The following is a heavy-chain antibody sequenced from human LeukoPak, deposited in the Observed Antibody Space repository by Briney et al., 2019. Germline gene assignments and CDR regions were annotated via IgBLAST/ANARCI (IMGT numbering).Heavy chain of an antibody. D-gene: IGHD3-22*01. CDR2: ISGSGGST. Sequence: GGSLRLSCAASGFTFSSYAMSWVRQAPGKGLEWVSAISGSGGSTYYADSVKGRFTISRDNSKNTLYLQMNSLRAEDTAAYYCAKDEQHKYYYDSSGYYGYDYWGQGTLVTVSS. CDR3: AKDEQHKYYYDSSGYYGYDY. CDR1: GFTFSSYA. V-gene: IGHV3-23*01. J-gene: IGHJ4*02.